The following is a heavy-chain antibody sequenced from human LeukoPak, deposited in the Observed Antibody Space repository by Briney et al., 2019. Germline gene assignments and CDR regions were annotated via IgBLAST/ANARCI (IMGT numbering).Heavy chain of an antibody. V-gene: IGHV4-59*01. CDR3: ARGLGSGWPFDY. Sequence: SETLSLTCTVSGGSISSYYRTWIRQPPGKGLEYIGYVYYNGSTNYNPSLKSRVTISVDTSKNQFSLKLTSITAADTAMYYCARGLGSGWPFDYWGQGTLVTVSS. D-gene: IGHD6-19*01. J-gene: IGHJ4*02. CDR1: GGSISSYY. CDR2: VYYNGST.